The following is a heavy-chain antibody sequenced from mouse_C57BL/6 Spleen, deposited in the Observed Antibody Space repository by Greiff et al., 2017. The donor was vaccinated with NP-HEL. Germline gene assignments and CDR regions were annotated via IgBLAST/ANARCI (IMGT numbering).Heavy chain of an antibody. CDR1: GFTFSDYG. J-gene: IGHJ1*03. D-gene: IGHD1-1*01. CDR2: LSSGSSTI. CDR3: AREGFFTTVVAHWYFDV. Sequence: EVHLVESGGGLVKPGGSLKLSCAASGFTFSDYGLHWVRQAPEKGLEWVAYLSSGSSTIYYADTVKGRFTISRDNAKNTLFLQMTSLRSEDTAMYYCAREGFFTTVVAHWYFDVWGTGTTVTVSS. V-gene: IGHV5-17*01.